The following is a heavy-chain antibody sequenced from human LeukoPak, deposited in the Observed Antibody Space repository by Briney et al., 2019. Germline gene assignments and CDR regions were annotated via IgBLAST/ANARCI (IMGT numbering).Heavy chain of an antibody. CDR3: TPANFAMVGS. D-gene: IGHD5-18*01. Sequence: ASVKVSCKASGGTFSSYAISWVRQAPGQGLEWMGGIIPIFGTANYAQKFQGRVTITADKSTSTAYMELSSLRSEDTAVYYCTPANFAMVGSWGQGALVTVSS. CDR1: GGTFSSYA. CDR2: IIPIFGTA. V-gene: IGHV1-69*06. J-gene: IGHJ5*02.